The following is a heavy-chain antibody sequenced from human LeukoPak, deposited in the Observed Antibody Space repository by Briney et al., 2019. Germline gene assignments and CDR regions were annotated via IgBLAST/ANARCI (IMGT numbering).Heavy chain of an antibody. Sequence: SETLSLTCAVSGGSISSSNWWSWVRQPPGKGLEWIGELYHSGSTNYNPSLKSRVNILVDKTKNQFSLKLSSVTAADTAVYYCALARGNGYGSVSYDAIEVWGQGTMVTVSS. CDR2: LYHSGST. CDR3: ALARGNGYGSVSYDAIEV. J-gene: IGHJ3*01. V-gene: IGHV4-4*02. D-gene: IGHD3-10*01. CDR1: GGSISSSNW.